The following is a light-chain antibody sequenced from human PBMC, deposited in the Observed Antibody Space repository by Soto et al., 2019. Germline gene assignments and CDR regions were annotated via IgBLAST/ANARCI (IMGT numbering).Light chain of an antibody. J-gene: IGLJ1*01. CDR2: EVS. CDR1: SSDVGGYNY. CDR3: TSYTSSSTLDV. V-gene: IGLV2-14*01. Sequence: QSALTQPASVSGSPGQSITISCTGTSSDVGGYNYVSWYQQHPGKASKLIIYEVSNRPTGVSNRFSGSKSGHTASLTISGLQSEDEADYFCTSYTSSSTLDVFGTGTKVTVL.